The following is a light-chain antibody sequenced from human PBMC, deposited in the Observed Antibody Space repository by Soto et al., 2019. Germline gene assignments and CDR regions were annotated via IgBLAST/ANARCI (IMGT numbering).Light chain of an antibody. Sequence: EVVLTQSPVTLSLSPGERATLSCRASQSVNTYLAWYQQKPGQAPRLLIYGSSNRATGIPARFRGSGSGTDFTLTISSLEPEDFAVYYCQQRYSWPLLTFGGGTKVEIK. CDR3: QQRYSWPLLT. CDR1: QSVNTY. J-gene: IGKJ4*01. CDR2: GSS. V-gene: IGKV3-11*01.